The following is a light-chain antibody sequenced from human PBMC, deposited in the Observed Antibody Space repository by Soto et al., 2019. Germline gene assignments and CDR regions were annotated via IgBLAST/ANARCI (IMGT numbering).Light chain of an antibody. V-gene: IGKV3-15*01. CDR2: GAS. CDR3: HLDKNGWS. J-gene: IGKJ1*01. CDR1: QGINSN. Sequence: EIVMTQSPATLYVSPGERATLSCRASQGINSNLAWYQQKPGQTPRLLIYGASTRATCIPARFRGSGSGTDFTHTISSVQSEDCAVYYCHLDKNGWSFGQGIKVEIQ.